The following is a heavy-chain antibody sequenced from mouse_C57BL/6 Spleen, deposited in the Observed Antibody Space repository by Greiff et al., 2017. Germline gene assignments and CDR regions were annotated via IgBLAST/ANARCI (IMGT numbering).Heavy chain of an antibody. CDR3: ARALITTVVDHDV. Sequence: VQLQQSGAELVKPGASVKLSCKASGYTFTSYWMQWVKQRPGQGLEWIGEIDPSDSYTNYNQKFKGKATLTVDTSSSTAYMHLSSQTSEDSAVYYCARALITTVVDHDVWGTGTTVTVSS. CDR2: IDPSDSYT. J-gene: IGHJ1*03. D-gene: IGHD1-1*01. CDR1: GYTFTSYW. V-gene: IGHV1-50*01.